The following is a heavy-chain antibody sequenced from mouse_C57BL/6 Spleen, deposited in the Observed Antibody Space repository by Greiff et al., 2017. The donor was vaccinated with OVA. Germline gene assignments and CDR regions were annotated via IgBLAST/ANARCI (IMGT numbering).Heavy chain of an antibody. J-gene: IGHJ1*03. D-gene: IGHD2-4*01. CDR3: ARGGAIYDHDCDV. CDR2: INPNNGGT. CDR1: GYTFTDYN. Sequence: VQLQQSGPELVKSGASVKMSCKASGYTFTDYNMHWVKQSHGKSLAWIGYINPNNGGTSYNQKFKGKATLTVNKSSSTAYMELRSLTSEDSAVYYCARGGAIYDHDCDVWGTGTTVTVSS. V-gene: IGHV1-22*01.